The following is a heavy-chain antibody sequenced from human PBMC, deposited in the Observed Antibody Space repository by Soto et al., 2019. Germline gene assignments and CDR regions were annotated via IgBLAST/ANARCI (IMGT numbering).Heavy chain of an antibody. CDR2: IYHSGST. J-gene: IGHJ6*02. CDR1: GGSISSGGYS. Sequence: LSLTCAVSGGSISSGGYSWSWIRQPPGKGLEWIGYIYHSGSTYYNPSLKSRVTISVDRSKNQFSLKLSSVTAADTAVYYCARGPMIVVVNRYYYYGMDVWGQGTTVTVSS. V-gene: IGHV4-30-2*01. D-gene: IGHD3-22*01. CDR3: ARGPMIVVVNRYYYYGMDV.